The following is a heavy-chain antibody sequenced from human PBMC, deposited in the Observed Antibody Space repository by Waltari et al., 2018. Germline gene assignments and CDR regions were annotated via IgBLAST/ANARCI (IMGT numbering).Heavy chain of an antibody. J-gene: IGHJ3*01. D-gene: IGHD1-26*01. CDR1: ADSVSSNRAA. CDR2: TYYRSKWYN. V-gene: IGHV6-1*01. CDR3: AGGGLDDACDF. Sequence: QVQLQQSGPGLVKHSQTLSLTCAISADSVSSNRAAWNWFRQSPSRGLEWLGRTYYRSKWYNDYAVSVKSRIVINADTSKNQFSLQLNSVTPEDTAVYYCAGGGLDDACDFWGQGTMVTVSS.